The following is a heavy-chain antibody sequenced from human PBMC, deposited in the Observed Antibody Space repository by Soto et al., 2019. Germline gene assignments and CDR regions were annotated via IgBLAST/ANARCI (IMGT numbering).Heavy chain of an antibody. D-gene: IGHD2-15*01. V-gene: IGHV1-18*01. CDR3: ARRGAYCSGGTCYHFDY. CDR1: GYTFTSYG. CDR2: ISAYNGNT. J-gene: IGHJ4*02. Sequence: ASVKVSCKASGYTFTSYGISWVRQAPGQGLEWMGWISAYNGNTNYAQKLQGRVTMTTDTSTSTAYMELRSLRSDDTAVYYCARRGAYCSGGTCYHFDYWGQGTLVTVSS.